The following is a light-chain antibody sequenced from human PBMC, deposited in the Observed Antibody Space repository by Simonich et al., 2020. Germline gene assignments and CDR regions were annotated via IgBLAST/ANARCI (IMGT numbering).Light chain of an antibody. J-gene: IGLJ3*02. CDR3: AAWDDSLNGWV. Sequence: QSVLTQPPSASGTPGQRVTISCSGSSSNIGSNTVNWYQQLPGTAPKLLIYRNNQRPAGVPVRFAVSKSGTSASLAISGLQSEDEADYYCAAWDDSLNGWVFGGGTKLTVL. CDR2: RNN. V-gene: IGLV1-44*01. CDR1: SSNIGSNT.